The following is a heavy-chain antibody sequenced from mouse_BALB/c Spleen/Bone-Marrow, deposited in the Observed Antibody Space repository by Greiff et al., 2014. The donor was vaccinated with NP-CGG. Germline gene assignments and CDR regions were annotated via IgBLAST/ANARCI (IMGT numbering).Heavy chain of an antibody. J-gene: IGHJ4*01. CDR1: GYSFTCYW. Sequence: VQLQQSGTVLARPGASVKMSCKASGYSFTCYWMHWVKQRPGQGLEWIGAIYPGNSDTSYNQKFKGKAKLTAVTSASTAYMELSSLTNEDSAVYYCTNGYDYYAMDYWGQGTSVTVPS. CDR3: TNGYDYYAMDY. V-gene: IGHV1-5*01. D-gene: IGHD2-2*01. CDR2: IYPGNSDT.